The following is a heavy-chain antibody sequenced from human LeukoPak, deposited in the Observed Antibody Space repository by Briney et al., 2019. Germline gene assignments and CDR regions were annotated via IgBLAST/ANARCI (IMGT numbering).Heavy chain of an antibody. J-gene: IGHJ4*02. D-gene: IGHD3-22*01. CDR3: ARVASSGYPLDY. Sequence: ASVKVSCKASGYTFTSYYTHWVRQAPGQGLEWMGIINPSGGSTSYAQKFQGRVTMTRDTSTSTVYMELSSLRSEDTAVYYCARVASSGYPLDYWGQGTLVTVSS. CDR2: INPSGGST. CDR1: GYTFTSYY. V-gene: IGHV1-46*01.